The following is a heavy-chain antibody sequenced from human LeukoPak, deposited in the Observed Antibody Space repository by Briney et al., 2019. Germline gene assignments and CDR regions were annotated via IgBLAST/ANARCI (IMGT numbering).Heavy chain of an antibody. V-gene: IGHV1-46*01. D-gene: IGHD6-13*01. CDR1: GYTFTSYY. Sequence: ASVKVSCKASGYTFTSYYMHWVRQAPGQGLEWMGIINPSGGSTSYAQKFQGRVTMTRDMSTSTVYMELSSLRSEDTAVYYCARSIAAASQRGWFDPWGQGTLVTVSS. J-gene: IGHJ5*02. CDR3: ARSIAAASQRGWFDP. CDR2: INPSGGST.